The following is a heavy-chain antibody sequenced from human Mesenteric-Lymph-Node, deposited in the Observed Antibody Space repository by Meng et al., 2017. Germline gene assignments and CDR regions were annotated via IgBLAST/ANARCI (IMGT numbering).Heavy chain of an antibody. CDR1: GFTFSSYS. CDR2: ISSSSSYI. D-gene: IGHD1-26*01. CDR3: ARLSGSYYGGYFDY. J-gene: IGHJ4*02. V-gene: IGHV3-21*01. Sequence: GESLKISCAASGFTFSSYSMNWVRQAPGKGLEWVSSISSSSSYIYYADSVKGRFTISRDNAKNSLYLQMNSLRAEDTAVYYCARLSGSYYGGYFDYWGQGTLVTVSS.